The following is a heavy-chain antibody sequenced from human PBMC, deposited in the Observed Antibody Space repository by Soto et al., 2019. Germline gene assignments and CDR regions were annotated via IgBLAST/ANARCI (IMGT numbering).Heavy chain of an antibody. CDR3: ARVERGTATTVVDDFDI. CDR1: GGFVSSGSYY. V-gene: IGHV4-61*01. J-gene: IGHJ3*02. Sequence: TSETLSLTCAVYGGFVSSGSYYWSWIRQPPGKGLEWIGEMSHSGGTHFNPSLKSRVTISVDTSKNQFSLKMSSVTAADTALYYCARVERGTATTVVDDFDIWGPGTMVTVSS. D-gene: IGHD1-1*01. CDR2: MSHSGGT.